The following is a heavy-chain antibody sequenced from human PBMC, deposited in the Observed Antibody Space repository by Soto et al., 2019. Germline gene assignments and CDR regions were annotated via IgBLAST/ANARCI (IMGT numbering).Heavy chain of an antibody. D-gene: IGHD4-17*01. Sequence: QVQLQESGPGLVKPSETLSLTCTVSGGSISSYYWSWIRQPPGKGLEWIGYIYYSGSTNYNPSLTRRVTISVDTSKNQFSMKLSSVTAADTAVYYCARVTNPLDYGENSAYYFDYWGQGTLVTVSS. CDR2: IYYSGST. V-gene: IGHV4-59*01. CDR1: GGSISSYY. J-gene: IGHJ4*02. CDR3: ARVTNPLDYGENSAYYFDY.